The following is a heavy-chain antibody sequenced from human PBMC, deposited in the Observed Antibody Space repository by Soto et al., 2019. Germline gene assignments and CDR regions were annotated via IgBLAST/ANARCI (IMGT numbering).Heavy chain of an antibody. CDR2: IWYDGSNK. CDR3: ARDLIAAAGFYYYGMDV. D-gene: IGHD6-13*01. CDR1: GFTFSSYG. V-gene: IGHV3-33*01. Sequence: QVQLVESGGGVVQPGRSLRLSCAASGFTFSSYGMHWVRQATGKGLEWVAVIWYDGSNKYYADSVKGRFTISRDNSKNTLYLQMNSLRAEDTAVYYCARDLIAAAGFYYYGMDVWGQGTTVTVSS. J-gene: IGHJ6*02.